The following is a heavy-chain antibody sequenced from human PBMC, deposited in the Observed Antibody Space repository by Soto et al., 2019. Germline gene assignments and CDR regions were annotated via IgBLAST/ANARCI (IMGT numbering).Heavy chain of an antibody. CDR3: AKLRYFDWSAYNWFEY. CDR1: GFTFSSYA. Sequence: GGSLRLSCAASGFTFSSYAMTWVRQAPGKGLEWVSGISGSGATTSYADSVKGRFTVSRDNSKNTLYLQMNSLRVEDTAVYHCAKLRYFDWSAYNWFEYWGQGTPLTVSS. V-gene: IGHV3-23*01. CDR2: ISGSGATT. D-gene: IGHD3-9*01. J-gene: IGHJ5*01.